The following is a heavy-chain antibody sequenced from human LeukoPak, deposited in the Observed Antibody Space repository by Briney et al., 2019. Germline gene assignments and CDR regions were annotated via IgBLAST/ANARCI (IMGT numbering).Heavy chain of an antibody. D-gene: IGHD1-26*01. CDR3: ASYSGSYYSPVANYYYYYMDV. Sequence: SETLSRTCTVSGGSISSYYWSWIRQPPGKGLEWIGYIYTSGSTNYNPSLKSRVTISVDTSKNQFSLKLSSVTAADTAVYYCASYSGSYYSPVANYYYYYMDVWGKGTTVTVSS. V-gene: IGHV4-4*09. CDR1: GGSISSYY. CDR2: IYTSGST. J-gene: IGHJ6*03.